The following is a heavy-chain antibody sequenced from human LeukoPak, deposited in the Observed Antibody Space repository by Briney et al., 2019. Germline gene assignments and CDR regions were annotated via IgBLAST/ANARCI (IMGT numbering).Heavy chain of an antibody. V-gene: IGHV1-18*01. CDR2: NNADNGNT. CDR3: ARDADGSGTLLDY. Sequence: GASVKVSCKASGYTFTSYGISWVRQAPGQGLEWMGWNNADNGNTRYAQKLQGRVTMTTDTSTTTAYMDLRSLRSDDTAVYYCARDADGSGTLLDYWGQGTLVTVSS. CDR1: GYTFTSYG. J-gene: IGHJ4*02. D-gene: IGHD3-10*01.